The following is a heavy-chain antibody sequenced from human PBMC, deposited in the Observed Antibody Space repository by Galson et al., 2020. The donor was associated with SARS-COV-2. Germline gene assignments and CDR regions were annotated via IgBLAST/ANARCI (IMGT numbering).Heavy chain of an antibody. CDR1: GYSISSGYH. J-gene: IGHJ4*02. CDR2: IYHSGNT. V-gene: IGHV4-38-2*01. CDR3: ARGNEFRPYSAFKN. D-gene: IGHD1-26*01. Sequence: QTLSLTCAVSGYSISSGYHWGWIRQPPGKGLECIGSIYHSGNTYYNPSLESRVTISVDTSKNQFSLKLRSVTAADTAIYYCARGNEFRPYSAFKNWGQGILVTVSS.